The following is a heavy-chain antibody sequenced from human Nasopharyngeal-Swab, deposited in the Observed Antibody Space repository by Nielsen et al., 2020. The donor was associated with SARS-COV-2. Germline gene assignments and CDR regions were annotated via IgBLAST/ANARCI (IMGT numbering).Heavy chain of an antibody. J-gene: IGHJ6*03. D-gene: IGHD3-3*01. Sequence: SVKVSCKASGYTFTGYYMHWVRQAPGQGLEWMGWINPNSGGTNYAQKFQGWVTMTRDTSISTAYMELSRLRSDDTAVYYCARGPYYDFWSGYSSYYYMDVWGKATTVTVSS. CDR2: INPNSGGT. V-gene: IGHV1-2*04. CDR1: GYTFTGYY. CDR3: ARGPYYDFWSGYSSYYYMDV.